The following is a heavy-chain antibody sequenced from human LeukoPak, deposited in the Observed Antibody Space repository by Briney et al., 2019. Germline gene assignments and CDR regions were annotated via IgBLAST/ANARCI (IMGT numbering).Heavy chain of an antibody. J-gene: IGHJ6*03. V-gene: IGHV1-3*01. CDR3: ARGITPFVAYYYYYYMDI. CDR2: INAGNGNT. D-gene: IGHD1-14*01. Sequence: ASVKVSCKASGYTFTSYAMHWVRQAPGQRLEWMGWINAGNGNTKYSQKFQGRVTITRDTSASTAYMELSRLRSDDTAVCYCARGITPFVAYYYYYYMDIWGKGTTVTVSS. CDR1: GYTFTSYA.